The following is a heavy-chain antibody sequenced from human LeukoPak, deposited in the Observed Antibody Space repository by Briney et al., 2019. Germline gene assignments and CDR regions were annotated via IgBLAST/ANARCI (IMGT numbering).Heavy chain of an antibody. J-gene: IGHJ5*02. Sequence: ETLSLTCTVSGGSISSSDYYWGWIRQSPGKGLEWIGSIYHRGSTYYNPSLKSRVTIPIDTSKNQFSLKLSSVTAADTAVYYCARRCEFFDFNDPMLYNWFDPWGQGTLVSVSS. V-gene: IGHV4-39*01. D-gene: IGHD3-9*01. CDR1: GGSISSSDYY. CDR3: ARRCEFFDFNDPMLYNWFDP. CDR2: IYHRGST.